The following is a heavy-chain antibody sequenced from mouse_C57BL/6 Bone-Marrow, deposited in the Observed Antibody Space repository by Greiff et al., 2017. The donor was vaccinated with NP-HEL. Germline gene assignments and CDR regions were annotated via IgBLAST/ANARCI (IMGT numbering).Heavy chain of an antibody. J-gene: IGHJ2*01. D-gene: IGHD1-1*01. CDR2: INPYNGGT. CDR3: ARRGYYGSSFDY. V-gene: IGHV1-19*01. Sequence: EVQLQQSGPVLVKPGASVKMSCKASGYTFTDYYMNWVKQSHGKSLEWIGVINPYNGGTSYNQKFKGKATLTVDKSSSTAYMELNSLTSEDSAVYYCARRGYYGSSFDYWGQGTTLTVSS. CDR1: GYTFTDYY.